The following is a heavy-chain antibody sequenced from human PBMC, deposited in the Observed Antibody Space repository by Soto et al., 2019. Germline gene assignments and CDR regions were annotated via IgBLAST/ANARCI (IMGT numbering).Heavy chain of an antibody. CDR1: GGSISSYY. J-gene: IGHJ4*02. Sequence: QVQLQESGPGLVKPSETLSLTCTVSGGSISSYYWSWIRQPPGKRLEWIGYIYYSGSTNYNPSLKRRVTISVDTSKNKFSLELRSVTAADTAVYYCARDSVGSGYDWGQGTLVTVSS. CDR3: ARDSVGSGYD. D-gene: IGHD5-12*01. CDR2: IYYSGST. V-gene: IGHV4-59*01.